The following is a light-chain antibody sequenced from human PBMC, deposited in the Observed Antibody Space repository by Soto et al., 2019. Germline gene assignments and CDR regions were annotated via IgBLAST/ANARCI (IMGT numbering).Light chain of an antibody. Sequence: QSVLTQPASVSGSPGQWITISCTGTSSDIGYYNYVSWYRQDPGKAPKLMIYEVSNRPSGVSNRFSGSKSGNTASLTISGFQAEDEADYYCSSYTSSSTRVFGTGTKLTVL. J-gene: IGLJ1*01. V-gene: IGLV2-14*01. CDR2: EVS. CDR3: SSYTSSSTRV. CDR1: SSDIGYYNY.